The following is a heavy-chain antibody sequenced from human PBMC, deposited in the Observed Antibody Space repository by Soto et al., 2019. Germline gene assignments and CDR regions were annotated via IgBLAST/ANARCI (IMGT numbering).Heavy chain of an antibody. CDR3: ARDLDGSSSTFDY. CDR1: GGTFSSYT. Sequence: QVQLVQSGAEVKKPGSSVKVSCKASGGTFSSYTISWVRQAPGQGLEWMGRIIPILGTANYAQKFQGRVTITADKSTSTAYMELSSLRSEDTAVYYCARDLDGSSSTFDYWGQGTLVTVSS. D-gene: IGHD6-13*01. CDR2: IIPILGTA. J-gene: IGHJ4*02. V-gene: IGHV1-69*08.